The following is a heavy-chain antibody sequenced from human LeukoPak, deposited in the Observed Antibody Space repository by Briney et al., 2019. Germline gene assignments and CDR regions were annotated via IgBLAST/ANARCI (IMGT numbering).Heavy chain of an antibody. CDR2: IYHTGST. Sequence: SETLSLTCTVSGGSISSSSYYWGWIRQPPGKGLEWIGEIYHTGSTNYNPSLKSRVTISVDKSKNHFSLNLSSVTAADTAVYYCARVGYHYYDSTGYSNFDYWGQGTLVTVSS. V-gene: IGHV4-39*07. J-gene: IGHJ4*02. CDR3: ARVGYHYYDSTGYSNFDY. D-gene: IGHD3-22*01. CDR1: GGSISSSSYY.